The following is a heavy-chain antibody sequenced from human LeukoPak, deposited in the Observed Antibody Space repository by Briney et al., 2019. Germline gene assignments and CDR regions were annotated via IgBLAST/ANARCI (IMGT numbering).Heavy chain of an antibody. V-gene: IGHV4-39*01. D-gene: IGHD6-13*01. J-gene: IGHJ5*02. CDR1: GGSISSSTYY. CDR3: ARLKGSSWYWSNP. CDR2: TYYSGST. Sequence: SETLSLTCTVSGGSISSSTYYWGWIRQPPGKGLEWIGSTYYSGSTYNNPSLKSRVTISLDTSKTQFSLKLSSVTAADTAVYYGARLKGSSWYWSNPWGQGTLVTVSS.